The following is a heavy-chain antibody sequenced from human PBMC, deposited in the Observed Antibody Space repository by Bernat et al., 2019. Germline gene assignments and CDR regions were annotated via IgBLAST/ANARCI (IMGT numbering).Heavy chain of an antibody. CDR2: MSSSGNTI. CDR3: ARAQFIDYGDMIVLPTEGALDI. D-gene: IGHD4-17*01. J-gene: IGHJ3*02. V-gene: IGHV3-11*01. Sequence: QVQLVESGGGLVKPGGSLRLSCAASGFTFSDHYMSWIRQAPGKGLEWLSYMSSSGNTIYYADSVKGRFTISRDNAENSLSLQMNRLRAEDTAMYYCARAQFIDYGDMIVLPTEGALDIWGQGTMVTVSS. CDR1: GFTFSDHY.